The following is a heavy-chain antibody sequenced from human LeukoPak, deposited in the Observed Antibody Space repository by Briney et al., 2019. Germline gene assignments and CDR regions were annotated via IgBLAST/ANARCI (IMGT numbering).Heavy chain of an antibody. D-gene: IGHD5-12*01. CDR2: IWYDGSNK. CDR3: ATCGYSGYDPCDY. V-gene: IGHV3-33*01. J-gene: IGHJ4*02. CDR1: GFTFSSYG. Sequence: PGGSLRLSCAASGFTFSSYGMHWVRQAPGKGLEWVAVIWYDGSNKYYADSVKGRFTISRDTSKNTLYLQMNSLRAEDTAVYYCATCGYSGYDPCDYWGQGTLVTVSS.